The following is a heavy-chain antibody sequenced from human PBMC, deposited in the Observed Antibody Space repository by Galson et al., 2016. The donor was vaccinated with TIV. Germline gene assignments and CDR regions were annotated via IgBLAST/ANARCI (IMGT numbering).Heavy chain of an antibody. D-gene: IGHD2-15*01. CDR2: ITEDGREE. Sequence: SLRLSCAASGFTFSDYWMTWVRLTPGKGLEWVANITEDGREEYYVDSVTGRFTVSRDNARKSLFLQMTSLRAGDTAIYYCAREKAVGPALLDFWGQGVPVTVSP. CDR3: AREKAVGPALLDF. V-gene: IGHV3-7*03. J-gene: IGHJ4*02. CDR1: GFTFSDYW.